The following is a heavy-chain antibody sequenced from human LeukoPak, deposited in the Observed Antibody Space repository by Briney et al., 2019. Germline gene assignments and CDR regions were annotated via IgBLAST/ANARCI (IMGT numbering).Heavy chain of an antibody. J-gene: IGHJ4*02. CDR3: ARERGAIVATTNRAFAFDY. D-gene: IGHD5-12*01. Sequence: GASVKVSFKASGYTFTIYGISWVRQAPGQGVEWMGWISAYNGNTNYARKLQGRVTMTTDTSTSTAYMELRSLRSDDSPLYYCARERGAIVATTNRAFAFDYWGQGTLVTVSS. CDR2: ISAYNGNT. CDR1: GYTFTIYG. V-gene: IGHV1-18*01.